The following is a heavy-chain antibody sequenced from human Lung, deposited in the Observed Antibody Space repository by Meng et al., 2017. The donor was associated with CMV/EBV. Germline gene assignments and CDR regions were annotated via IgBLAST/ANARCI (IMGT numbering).Heavy chain of an antibody. J-gene: IGHJ5*02. D-gene: IGHD6-6*01. CDR3: ARVYSSSSPWFDP. Sequence: DSASSDTASCTWIRQSPSRGLEWLGRTYDSSKWYNDYEVSVKSRITINPATSKNQFSLQLNSVTPEDTAVYYCARVYSSSSPWFDPWGQGTLVTVSS. CDR2: TYDSSKWYN. V-gene: IGHV6-1*01. CDR1: DSASSDTAS.